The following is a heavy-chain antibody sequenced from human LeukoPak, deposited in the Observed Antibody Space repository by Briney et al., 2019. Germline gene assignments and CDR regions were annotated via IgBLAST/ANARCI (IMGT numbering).Heavy chain of an antibody. J-gene: IGHJ4*02. CDR2: ISTSAGTI. CDR3: ARDAIDSSGFDFDY. V-gene: IGHV3-11*01. D-gene: IGHD3-22*01. CDR1: GFTFSDYY. Sequence: TGESLRLSCAASGFTFSDYYMTWIRQAPGKGLEWISYISTSAGTIYYADSVKGRFTVSRDNAKNSLYLQMNSLRAEDTAVYYCARDAIDSSGFDFDYWGQGTLVTVSS.